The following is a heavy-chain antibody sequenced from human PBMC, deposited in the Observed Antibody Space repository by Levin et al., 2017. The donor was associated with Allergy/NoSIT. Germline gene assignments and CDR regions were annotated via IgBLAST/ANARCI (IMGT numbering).Heavy chain of an antibody. CDR2: ISAYTGNT. Sequence: ASVKVSCKASGYTFSSYGISWVRQAPGQGLEWMGWISAYTGNTNYAQKLQGRVTMTTDTSTSTAYMELRSLRSDDTAVYYCARVGAAGTFLPKGYWGQGTLVTVSS. J-gene: IGHJ4*02. V-gene: IGHV1-18*01. CDR1: GYTFSSYG. D-gene: IGHD6-13*01. CDR3: ARVGAAGTFLPKGY.